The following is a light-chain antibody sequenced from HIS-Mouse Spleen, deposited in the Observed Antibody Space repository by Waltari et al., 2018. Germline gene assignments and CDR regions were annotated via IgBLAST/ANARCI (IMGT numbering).Light chain of an antibody. J-gene: IGLJ2*01. V-gene: IGLV3-25*03. Sequence: SYELTQPPSVSVSPGQTARLTCSGDALPKQYAYGYQQKPGQAPVLVIYKDSERPSGIPERFSGSSSGTTVTLTISGVHAEDEADYYCQSADSSGTYSVVFGGGTKLTVL. CDR3: QSADSSGTYSVV. CDR1: ALPKQY. CDR2: KDS.